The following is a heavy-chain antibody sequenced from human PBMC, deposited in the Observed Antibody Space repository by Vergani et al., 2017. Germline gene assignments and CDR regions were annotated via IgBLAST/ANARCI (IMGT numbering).Heavy chain of an antibody. J-gene: IGHJ4*02. CDR3: EREGGYSGGWYTGEDDY. CDR1: GYSISSGYY. CDR2: IYHSGST. Sequence: QVQLQESGPGLVKPSETLSLTCAVSGYSISSGYYWGWIRQPPGKGLEWIGSIYHSGSTYYNPSLKSRVTISVDTSKNQFSLKLSSVTAADTAVYYCEREGGYSGGWYTGEDDYWGQGTLVTVSS. D-gene: IGHD6-19*01. V-gene: IGHV4-38-2*02.